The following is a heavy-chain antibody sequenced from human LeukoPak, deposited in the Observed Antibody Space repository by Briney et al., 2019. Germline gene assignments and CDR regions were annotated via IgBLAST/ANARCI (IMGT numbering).Heavy chain of an antibody. CDR3: ARKGRYSYGYLNY. CDR2: ITSGSSTI. D-gene: IGHD5-18*01. J-gene: IGHJ4*02. CDR1: GFTFSLYS. V-gene: IGHV3-48*01. Sequence: TGGSLRLSCPASGFTFSLYSMNWVRQAPGKGLEWASYITSGSSTIYYADSVKGRFTISRDNAKNSLFLQMNSLRAEDTAVYYCARKGRYSYGYLNYWGQGTLVTVSS.